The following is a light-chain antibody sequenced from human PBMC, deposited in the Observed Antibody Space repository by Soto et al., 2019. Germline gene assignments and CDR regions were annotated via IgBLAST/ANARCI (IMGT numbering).Light chain of an antibody. V-gene: IGKV3-20*01. CDR2: GAS. Sequence: EIVLTQSPGALSLSPGERATRFCRASESVSSSSLAWHQQKPGQAPRLLIYGASSRATGIPDRFSGSGSGTDFTLTISRLEPEDFAVYYCQQYGSSPTFGQGTKVDI. J-gene: IGKJ1*01. CDR1: ESVSSSS. CDR3: QQYGSSPT.